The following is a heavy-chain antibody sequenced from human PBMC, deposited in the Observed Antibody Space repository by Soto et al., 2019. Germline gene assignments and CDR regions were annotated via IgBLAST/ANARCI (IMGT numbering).Heavy chain of an antibody. J-gene: IGHJ6*02. CDR3: ARGYYYGPGRPSAGGRDV. Sequence: QVHLVQSGAEVKKPGASVKVSCKASGYTFTNYDINWVRQAPGQGLEWMGWISTYTGNTNYAQKLQGRVTMTTDTSPSTAYMDLRSLSSDGTEVYYCARGYYYGPGRPSAGGRDVWGQGTTVTVAS. V-gene: IGHV1-18*01. CDR2: ISTYTGNT. CDR1: GYTFTNYD. D-gene: IGHD3-10*01.